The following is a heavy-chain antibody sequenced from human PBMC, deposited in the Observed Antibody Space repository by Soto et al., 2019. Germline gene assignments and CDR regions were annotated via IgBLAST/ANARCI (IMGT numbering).Heavy chain of an antibody. CDR3: ARVYSSGWYFDY. D-gene: IGHD6-19*01. V-gene: IGHV3-48*02. CDR2: ITNDSGIK. Sequence: GGSLRLSCEASGFTFSSYSMNWGRHAPGKGLEWVSYITNDSGIKSYADSVKGRFAISRDNAEKSVYLQMNSLRDEDTAVYYCARVYSSGWYFDYWGQGTLVTVSS. CDR1: GFTFSSYS. J-gene: IGHJ4*02.